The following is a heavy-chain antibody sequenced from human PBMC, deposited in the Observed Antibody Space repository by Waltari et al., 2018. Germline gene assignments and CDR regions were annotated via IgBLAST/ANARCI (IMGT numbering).Heavy chain of an antibody. J-gene: IGHJ5*02. D-gene: IGHD6-6*01. CDR2: ISSSGSTI. CDR1: GFTFINYA. Sequence: EVQLVESGGGLVQPGGSLRLSCAASGFTFINYAMNWVRQAPGKGLEWVSYISSSGSTIYYADFVKGRFTISRDNAKNSLYLQMNSLRAEDTAVYYCVRGVGVQNWIDPWGQGTLVTVSS. CDR3: VRGVGVQNWIDP. V-gene: IGHV3-48*03.